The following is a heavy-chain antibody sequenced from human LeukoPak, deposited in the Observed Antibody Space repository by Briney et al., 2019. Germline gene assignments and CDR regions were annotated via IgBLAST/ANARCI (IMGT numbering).Heavy chain of an antibody. D-gene: IGHD2-2*01. CDR3: ARETLPIYCSSTSCYHNWFDP. CDR1: GYTFTGYY. V-gene: IGHV1-2*02. CDR2: INPNSGGT. Sequence: GASVKVSCKASGYTFTGYYIPWVRQAPGQGLEWMGWINPNSGGTNYAQKFQGRVTMTRDTSISTAYMELSRLRSDDTAVYYCARETLPIYCSSTSCYHNWFDPWGQGTLVTVYS. J-gene: IGHJ5*02.